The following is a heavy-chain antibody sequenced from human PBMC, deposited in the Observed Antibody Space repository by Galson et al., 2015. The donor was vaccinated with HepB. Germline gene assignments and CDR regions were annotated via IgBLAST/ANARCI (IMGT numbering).Heavy chain of an antibody. J-gene: IGHJ4*02. D-gene: IGHD1-20*01. V-gene: IGHV3-23*01. CDR2: VSGVGGFT. Sequence: SLRLSCAASGFTFSSHAMGWVRQGSAMGLEWVSGVSGVGGFTYYADSVKGRFTVSRDNSKNTLHLQMNSLTAEDTAVYYCARVPYNWNGGRVYFDYWGQGTLVTVSS. CDR3: ARVPYNWNGGRVYFDY. CDR1: GFTFSSHA.